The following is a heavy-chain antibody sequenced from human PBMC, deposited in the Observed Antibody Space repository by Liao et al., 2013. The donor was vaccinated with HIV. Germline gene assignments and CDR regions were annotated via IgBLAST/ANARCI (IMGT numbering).Heavy chain of an antibody. D-gene: IGHD4-17*01. CDR3: ARSWAGDYYFDY. V-gene: IGHV4-34*01. J-gene: IGHJ4*02. CDR2: INHSGSS. Sequence: QVQLEQWGAGLVKPSETLSLNCAVYGGSFSGYYWSWIRQSPGTGLQWIGEINHSGSSNYNTSLKSRVTLSVDRSKNQFSLRLSSVTAADTAIYYCARSWAGDYYFDYWSQGTRRSPSPQ. CDR1: GGSFSGYY.